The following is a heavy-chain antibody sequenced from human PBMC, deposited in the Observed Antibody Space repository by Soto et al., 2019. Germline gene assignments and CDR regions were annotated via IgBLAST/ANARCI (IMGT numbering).Heavy chain of an antibody. D-gene: IGHD3-10*01. V-gene: IGHV3-23*01. J-gene: IGHJ3*02. CDR3: AKEGGWRPHSINDAFDI. CDR2: ISGSGGST. Sequence: PGGSLRLSCAASGXTVSSSYLNWVRQAPGKGLEWVSAISGSGGSTYYADSVKGRFTISRDNSKNTLYLQMNSLRAEDTAVYYCAKEGGWRPHSINDAFDIWGQGTMVTVSS. CDR1: GXTVSSSY.